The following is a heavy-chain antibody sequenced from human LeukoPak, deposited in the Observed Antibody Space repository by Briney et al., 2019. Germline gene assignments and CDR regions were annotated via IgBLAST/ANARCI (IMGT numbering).Heavy chain of an antibody. CDR1: GGTFSSYA. J-gene: IGHJ6*03. Sequence: GASVKVSCKASGGTFSSYAISWVRQAPGQGLEWMGGIFPIFGTANYAQKFQGRVTITADGSTSTAYMELSSLRSEDTAVYYCARGGRGIAARPSYYYYMDVWDKGTTVTVSS. V-gene: IGHV1-69*13. CDR2: IFPIFGTA. CDR3: ARGGRGIAARPSYYYYMDV. D-gene: IGHD6-6*01.